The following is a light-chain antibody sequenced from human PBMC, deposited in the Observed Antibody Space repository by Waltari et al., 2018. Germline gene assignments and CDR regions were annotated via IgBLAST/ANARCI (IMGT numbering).Light chain of an antibody. CDR3: QQRYNWPPLT. Sequence: EIVLTQSPATLSSSPGERATLSCRASQSVNTFLAWYQQKPGQAPRLLIYDASNRATGIPARFSGSGSGTDFTLTISSLEPEDFAVYYCQQRYNWPPLTFGGGTKVEIK. CDR1: QSVNTF. CDR2: DAS. V-gene: IGKV3-11*01. J-gene: IGKJ4*01.